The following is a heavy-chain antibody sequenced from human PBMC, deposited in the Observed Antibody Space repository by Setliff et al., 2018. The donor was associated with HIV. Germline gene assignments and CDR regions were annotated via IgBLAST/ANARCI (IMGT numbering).Heavy chain of an antibody. D-gene: IGHD4-17*01. CDR2: IYHSGST. CDR1: GGSISSAYY. J-gene: IGHJ4*02. CDR3: ARAAAGNTGPFDL. Sequence: SETLSLTCTVSGGSISSAYYWGWIRHPPGKGLEWIGSIYHSGSTYYNPSLKSRVTMSVDTSKNQFSLKLTSVTASDTAVYYCARAAAGNTGPFDLWGQGSPVTVSS. V-gene: IGHV4-38-2*02.